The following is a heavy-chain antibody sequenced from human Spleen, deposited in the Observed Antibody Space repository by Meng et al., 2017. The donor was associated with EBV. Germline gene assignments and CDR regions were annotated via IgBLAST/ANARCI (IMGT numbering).Heavy chain of an antibody. CDR1: GASLRGHY. D-gene: IGHD4-17*01. CDR2: IKDTGST. V-gene: IGHV4-34*01. CDR3: ARFYTYGDVPSEAGS. J-gene: IGHJ4*02. Sequence: VQQWGQVLLMPSEPLSPTCSVYGASLRGHYWTWIRQAPGKGLEWIGEIKDTGSTNYNLSLKGRVTISVDKSNNQFSLKLTSVTAADTAVYYCARFYTYGDVPSEAGSWGQGNLVTVSS.